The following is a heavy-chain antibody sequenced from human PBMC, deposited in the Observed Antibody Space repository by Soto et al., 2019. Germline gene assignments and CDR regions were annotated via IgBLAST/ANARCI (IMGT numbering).Heavy chain of an antibody. CDR2: IRSKAYGGTT. V-gene: IGHV3-49*04. CDR3: TRDQGFLEWLLYPESYYYYGMDV. D-gene: IGHD3-3*01. CDR1: GFTFGDYA. J-gene: IGHJ6*02. Sequence: GGSLRLSCTASGFTFGDYAMSWVRQAPGKGLEWVGFIRSKAYGGTTEYAASVKGRFTISRDDSKSIAYLQMNSLKTEDTAVYYCTRDQGFLEWLLYPESYYYYGMDVWGQGTTVTVSS.